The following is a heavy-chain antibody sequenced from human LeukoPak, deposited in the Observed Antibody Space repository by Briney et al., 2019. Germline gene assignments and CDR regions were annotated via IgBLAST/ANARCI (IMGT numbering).Heavy chain of an antibody. CDR2: IYHSGST. CDR1: GGSISSSNW. J-gene: IGHJ5*02. D-gene: IGHD3-16*02. Sequence: SGTLSLTCAVSGGSISSSNWWSWVRQPPGKGLEWIGSIYHSGSTYYNPSLKSRVTISVDTSKNQFSLKLSSVTAADTAVYYCAKEGYDYVWGSYRFNWFDPWGQGTLVTVSS. V-gene: IGHV4-4*02. CDR3: AKEGYDYVWGSYRFNWFDP.